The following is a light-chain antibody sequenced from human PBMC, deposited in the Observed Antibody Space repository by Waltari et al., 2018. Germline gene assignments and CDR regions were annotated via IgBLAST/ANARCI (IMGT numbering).Light chain of an antibody. CDR2: DES. CDR1: TIGHSG. J-gene: IGLJ2*01. CDR3: QVWDGTTDHPYVV. V-gene: IGLV3-21*02. Sequence: SSVLTQPPSVSVAPGQTARLTFGGSTIGHSGVDWYQQEPGQAPLLGSYDESDRPSGIPDRFSGSKSGTTATLTISGVEAGDEAEYYCQVWDGTTDHPYVVFGGGTKLTVL.